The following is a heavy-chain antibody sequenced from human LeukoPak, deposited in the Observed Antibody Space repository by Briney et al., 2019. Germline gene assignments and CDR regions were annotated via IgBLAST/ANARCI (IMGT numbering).Heavy chain of an antibody. CDR2: IYYSGST. CDR3: TRGNGWYFY. D-gene: IGHD6-19*01. V-gene: IGHV4-59*01. Sequence: SETLSLTCTVSGGSISSYYWSWIRQPPGKGLEWIGYIYYSGSTNYNPSLKSRVTISVDTSKNQFSLKLSSVTAADTAVYYCTRGNGWYFYWGQGTLVTVSS. J-gene: IGHJ4*02. CDR1: GGSISSYY.